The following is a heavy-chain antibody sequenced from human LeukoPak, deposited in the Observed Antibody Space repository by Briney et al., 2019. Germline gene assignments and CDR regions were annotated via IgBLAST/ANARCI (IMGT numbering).Heavy chain of an antibody. Sequence: GSLRLSCAASGFTFSSYGMHWVRQAPGKGLEWVAVISYDGSNKYYADSVKGRFTISRDNSKNTLYLQMNSLRAEDTAVYYCASRVAGSSSLGAFDIWGQGTMVTVSS. V-gene: IGHV3-30*03. D-gene: IGHD6-13*01. CDR2: ISYDGSNK. J-gene: IGHJ3*02. CDR3: ASRVAGSSSLGAFDI. CDR1: GFTFSSYG.